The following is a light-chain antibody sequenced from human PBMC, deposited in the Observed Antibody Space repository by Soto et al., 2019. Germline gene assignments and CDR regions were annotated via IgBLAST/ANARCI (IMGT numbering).Light chain of an antibody. CDR1: QGIRND. J-gene: IGKJ1*01. CDR2: GAS. Sequence: DIQMTQSPSSLSASVGDTVTSTCRASQGIRNDLAWYQQKPGKASKRLIYGASTLQSGVPSRFSGRGSGPECTLPIGCLQPEDFATYYFIQRNTSPRPFGQGTKVDLK. CDR3: IQRNTSPRP. V-gene: IGKV1-17*01.